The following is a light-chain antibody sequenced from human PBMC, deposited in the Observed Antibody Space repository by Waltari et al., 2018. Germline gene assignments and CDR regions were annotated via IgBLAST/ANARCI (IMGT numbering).Light chain of an antibody. CDR1: PSVLYSLNKKPY. CDR3: LKCYTTHWG. J-gene: IGKJ1*01. CDR2: WAA. V-gene: IGKV4-1*01. Sequence: IVMTQSPDSLAVSLGARATINCKSSPSVLYSLNKKPYLAWYQQKPGQPPKLLISWAATRESGVPDRFSGSGSGTEFTLTISSMQAEDVAVYYCLKCYTTHWGFGQGTKVEIK.